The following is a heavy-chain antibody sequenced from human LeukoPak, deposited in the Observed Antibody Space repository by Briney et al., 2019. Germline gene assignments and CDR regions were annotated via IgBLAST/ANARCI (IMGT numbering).Heavy chain of an antibody. CDR3: AKDREIYSGGYYYFDY. CDR1: GFTFSTYA. J-gene: IGHJ4*02. Sequence: PGGSLRLSCAASGFTFSTYAMNWVRQAPGKGLEWVSATSATGDTTSYAGSVKGRFIISRDNSKNTLYLQMSSLRAEDTAVYYCAKDREIYSGGYYYFDYWGQGTLVTVSS. CDR2: TSATGDTT. D-gene: IGHD1-26*01. V-gene: IGHV3-23*01.